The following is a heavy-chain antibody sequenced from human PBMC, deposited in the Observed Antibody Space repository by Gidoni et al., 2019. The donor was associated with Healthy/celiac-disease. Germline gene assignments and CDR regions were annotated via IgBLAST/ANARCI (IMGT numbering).Heavy chain of an antibody. J-gene: IGHJ4*02. D-gene: IGHD2-21*02. CDR2: INAGNGNT. CDR1: GYTFTSYA. Sequence: QVQLVQSGAEVKKPGASVKVSCKASGYTFTSYAMHWVRQAPGQRLEWMGWINAGNGNTKYSQKFQGRVTITRDTSASTAYMELSSLRSEDTAVYHCARRPHGVTASFDYWGQGTLVTVSS. V-gene: IGHV1-3*01. CDR3: ARRPHGVTASFDY.